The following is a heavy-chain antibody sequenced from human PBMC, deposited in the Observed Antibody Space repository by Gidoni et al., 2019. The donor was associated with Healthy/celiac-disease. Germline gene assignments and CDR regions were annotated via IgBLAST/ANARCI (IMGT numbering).Heavy chain of an antibody. CDR2: ISSSSSYI. D-gene: IGHD3-9*01. CDR3: ARDNGNDILTGSQGWFDP. Sequence: EVQLVESGGGLVKPGGSLRLSCAASGFTFSSYSMNWVRQAPGKGLEWVASISSSSSYIYYADSVKGRFTISRDNAKNSLYLQMNSLRAEDTAVYYCARDNGNDILTGSQGWFDPWGQGTLVTVSS. J-gene: IGHJ5*02. CDR1: GFTFSSYS. V-gene: IGHV3-21*01.